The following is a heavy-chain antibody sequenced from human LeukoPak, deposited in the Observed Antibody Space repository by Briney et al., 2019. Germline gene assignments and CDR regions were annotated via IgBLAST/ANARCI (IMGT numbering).Heavy chain of an antibody. Sequence: SETLSLTCTVSGGSISSYYWSWIRQPPGKGLEWIGYIYYSGSTNYNPSLKSRVTVSVDTSKNQFSLKLSSVTAADTAVYYCARVLSYDILTGYYSPWAFDYWGQGTLVTVSS. CDR2: IYYSGST. J-gene: IGHJ4*02. CDR1: GGSISSYY. CDR3: ARVLSYDILTGYYSPWAFDY. D-gene: IGHD3-9*01. V-gene: IGHV4-59*01.